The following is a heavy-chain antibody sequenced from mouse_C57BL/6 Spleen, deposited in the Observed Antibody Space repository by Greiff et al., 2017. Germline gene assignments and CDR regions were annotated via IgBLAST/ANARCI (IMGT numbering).Heavy chain of an antibody. CDR3: ASDYSKPYAMDY. Sequence: ESGPGLVKPSQSLSLTCSVTGYSITSGYYWNWIRQFPGNKLEWMGYISYDGSNNYNPSLKNRISITRDTSKNQFFLKLNSVTTEDTATYYCASDYSKPYAMDYWGQGTSVTVSS. CDR2: ISYDGSN. D-gene: IGHD2-5*01. CDR1: GYSITSGYY. J-gene: IGHJ4*01. V-gene: IGHV3-6*01.